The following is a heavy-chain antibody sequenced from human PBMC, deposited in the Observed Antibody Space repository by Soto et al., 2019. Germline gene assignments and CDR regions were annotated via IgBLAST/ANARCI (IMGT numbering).Heavy chain of an antibody. CDR2: INHSGST. J-gene: IGHJ6*02. V-gene: IGHV4-34*01. Sequence: QVQLQQWGAGLLKPSETLSLTCAVYGGSFSGYYWSWIRQPPGKGLEWIGEINHSGSTHYNPSLKSRVTISVDPSKNQFSLKLSSVTAADTAVYYCARYMTGPVPHDYVWGSYRYTSKKYYGMDVWGQGTTVTVSS. CDR1: GGSFSGYY. D-gene: IGHD3-16*02. CDR3: ARYMTGPVPHDYVWGSYRYTSKKYYGMDV.